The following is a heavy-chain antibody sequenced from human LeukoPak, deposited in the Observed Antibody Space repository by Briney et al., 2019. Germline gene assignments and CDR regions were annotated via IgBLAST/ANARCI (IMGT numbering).Heavy chain of an antibody. D-gene: IGHD3-22*01. Sequence: PGGSLRLSCAASGFTFSSCGLHWVRQAPGKGLKWVALVRFDGINKHYADSVKGRFTISRDNSKKTIYLQMTSLRAEDTAVYYCARARMAYYDSSGYPDPGNDYWGQGTLVTVSS. V-gene: IGHV3-30*02. CDR3: ARARMAYYDSSGYPDPGNDY. J-gene: IGHJ4*02. CDR2: VRFDGINK. CDR1: GFTFSSCG.